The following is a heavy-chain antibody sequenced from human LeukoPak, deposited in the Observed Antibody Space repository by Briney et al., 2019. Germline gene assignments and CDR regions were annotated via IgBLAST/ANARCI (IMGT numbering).Heavy chain of an antibody. Sequence: FXXXXYDXXXVRQVTGKGLEWXSAIGTAGDTYYPGSVKGRFTISRENAKNSLYLQMNSLRAGDTAVYYCARAAVTTVTIFDYWGQGILVTVSS. D-gene: IGHD4-17*01. CDR2: IGTAGDT. V-gene: IGHV3-13*01. CDR1: FXXXXYD. J-gene: IGHJ4*02. CDR3: ARAAVTTVTIFDY.